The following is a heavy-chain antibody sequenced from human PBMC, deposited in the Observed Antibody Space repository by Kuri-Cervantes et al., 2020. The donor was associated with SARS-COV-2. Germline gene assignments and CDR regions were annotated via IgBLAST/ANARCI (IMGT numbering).Heavy chain of an antibody. V-gene: IGHV4-34*01. CDR1: GGSIRSYS. CDR3: ARHFGRAFDI. Sequence: SETLSLTCTVSGGSIRSYSWTWIRQPAEKGLEWIGEIHHSGATKYNSSLKRRVTISADTSTNQFSLRLSSVTAADTAVYYCARHFGRAFDIWGQGTMVTVSS. J-gene: IGHJ3*02. CDR2: IHHSGAT. D-gene: IGHD3-3*02.